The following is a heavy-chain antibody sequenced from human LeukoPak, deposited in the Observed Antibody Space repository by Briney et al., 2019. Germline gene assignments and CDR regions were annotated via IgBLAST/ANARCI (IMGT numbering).Heavy chain of an antibody. D-gene: IGHD4/OR15-4a*01. Sequence: GGSLGLTCTASGFSFSTFAMSWVRQAPGSGLEWVSAIHGSDDKTYYADSVRGRFTISRDNSKNTVYLHMNGLRAEDTALYYCAKDQGNDYGDQLHSWGPGSLVTVSS. CDR3: AKDQGNDYGDQLHS. V-gene: IGHV3-23*01. CDR2: IHGSDDKT. CDR1: GFSFSTFA. J-gene: IGHJ4*02.